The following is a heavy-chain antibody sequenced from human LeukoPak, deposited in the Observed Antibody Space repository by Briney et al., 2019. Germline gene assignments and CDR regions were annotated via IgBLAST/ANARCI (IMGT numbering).Heavy chain of an antibody. Sequence: PSETLSLTCAVYGGSFSGYYWSWIRQPPGKGLEWIGEINHSGSTNCNPSLKSRVTISVDTSKNQFSLKLSSVTAADTAVYYCARGHFAYYDFWSGYYTGWFDPWGQGTLVTVSS. CDR2: INHSGST. V-gene: IGHV4-34*01. CDR3: ARGHFAYYDFWSGYYTGWFDP. D-gene: IGHD3-3*01. J-gene: IGHJ5*02. CDR1: GGSFSGYY.